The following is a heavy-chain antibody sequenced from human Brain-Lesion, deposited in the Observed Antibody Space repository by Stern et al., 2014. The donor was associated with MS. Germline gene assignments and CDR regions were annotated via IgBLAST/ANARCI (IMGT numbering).Heavy chain of an antibody. CDR3: AGAIGKYELLEAFDM. CDR1: GASIGGGGFY. D-gene: IGHD2-2*01. Sequence: VQLVESGPGLVKPSQTLPLTCTVSGASIGGGGFYLSLVRPPPGEGLGWVGGIYYSGTTYYKPSLKSRVTISLDTSKNQFSLNLSSVTAADTAVYYCAGAIGKYELLEAFDMWGQGTKVTVSS. J-gene: IGHJ3*02. CDR2: IYYSGTT. V-gene: IGHV4-30-4*01.